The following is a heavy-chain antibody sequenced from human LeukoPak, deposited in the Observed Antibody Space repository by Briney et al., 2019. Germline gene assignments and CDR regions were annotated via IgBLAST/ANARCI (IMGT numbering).Heavy chain of an antibody. CDR1: GGSISGYY. D-gene: IGHD3-10*01. Sequence: SETLSLTCTVSGGSISGYYWSWIRQPPGKGLEWIGYIYYSGSTNYNPSLKSRVTISVDTSKNQFSLKLSSVTAADTAVYYCARDKWFGELQYWGQGTLVTVSS. J-gene: IGHJ4*02. V-gene: IGHV4-59*01. CDR2: IYYSGST. CDR3: ARDKWFGELQY.